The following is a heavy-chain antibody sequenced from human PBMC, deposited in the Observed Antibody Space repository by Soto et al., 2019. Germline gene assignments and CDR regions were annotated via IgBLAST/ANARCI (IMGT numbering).Heavy chain of an antibody. J-gene: IGHJ3*02. CDR2: IYYSGST. CDR1: GGSISSYY. Sequence: QVQLQESGPGLVKPSETLSLTCTVSGGSISSYYWSWIRQPPGKGLEWIGYIYYSGSTNYNPSLKPRVTISVDTSKNQCSLKLSSVTAADTAVYYCARVLYGDYKFGYAFDIWGHGTMVTVSS. V-gene: IGHV4-59*01. D-gene: IGHD4-17*01. CDR3: ARVLYGDYKFGYAFDI.